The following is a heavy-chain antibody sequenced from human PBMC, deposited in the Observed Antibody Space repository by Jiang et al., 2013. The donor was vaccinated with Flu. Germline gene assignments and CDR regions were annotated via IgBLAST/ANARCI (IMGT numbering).Heavy chain of an antibody. Sequence: LEWIGSIYYIGSTYYNRTLKSRVTISVDTSKNQXSLKLSSVTAADTAVYYCARGDDFWSGPVNNWFDPWGQGTLVTVSS. D-gene: IGHD3-3*01. V-gene: IGHV4-39*01. J-gene: IGHJ5*02. CDR2: IYYIGST. CDR3: ARGDDFWSGPVNNWFDP.